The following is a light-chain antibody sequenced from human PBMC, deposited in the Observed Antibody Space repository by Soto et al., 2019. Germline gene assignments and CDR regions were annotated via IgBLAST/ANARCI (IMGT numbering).Light chain of an antibody. CDR1: QSLLHSNGYNY. CDR3: MQALHTPLT. V-gene: IGKV2-28*01. CDR2: LGS. Sequence: DIVMTQSPLSLPVTPGEPASISCRSSQSLLHSNGYNYLDWYLQKPGQSPQLLIYLGSNRASGVPDRFSGSGSGTDFTPKISRVEAEDVGVYYCMQALHTPLTFGGGTKVELK. J-gene: IGKJ4*01.